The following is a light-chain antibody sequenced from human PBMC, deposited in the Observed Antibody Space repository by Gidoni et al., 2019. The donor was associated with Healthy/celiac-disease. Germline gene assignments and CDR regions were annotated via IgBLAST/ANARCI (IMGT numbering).Light chain of an antibody. CDR1: QRVSSY. Sequence: EIVLTQSPATLSLSPGERATLSCRASQRVSSYLAWYQQKPGQAPRLLIDDASNRATGIPARFSGSGSGTDVTLTISSLEPEDFAVYYCQQRSNWPPLTFGGGTKVEIK. CDR3: QQRSNWPPLT. J-gene: IGKJ4*01. V-gene: IGKV3-11*01. CDR2: DAS.